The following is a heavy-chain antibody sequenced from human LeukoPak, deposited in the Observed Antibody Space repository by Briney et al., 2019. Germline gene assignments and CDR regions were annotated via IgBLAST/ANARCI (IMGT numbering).Heavy chain of an antibody. V-gene: IGHV3-33*01. Sequence: GRSLRLSCAASRFTFSSDGMHWVRQAPGKGLEWVAVIWYDGSNKYYADSVKGRFTISRDNSKNTLYLQMNSLRAEDTAVYYCARDIEVGATEYYFDYWGQGTLVTVSS. D-gene: IGHD1-26*01. CDR1: RFTFSSDG. J-gene: IGHJ4*02. CDR2: IWYDGSNK. CDR3: ARDIEVGATEYYFDY.